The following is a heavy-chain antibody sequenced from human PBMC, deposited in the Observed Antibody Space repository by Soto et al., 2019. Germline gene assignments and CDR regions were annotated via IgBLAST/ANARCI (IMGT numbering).Heavy chain of an antibody. V-gene: IGHV3-33*01. CDR3: ARDSSTLYYYGMDV. CDR2: IWYDGSNK. J-gene: IGHJ6*02. CDR1: GFTFSSYG. Sequence: QVQLVESGGGVVQPGRSLRLSCAASGFTFSSYGMHWVRQAPGKGLEWVAVIWYDGSNKYYADSVKGRFTISRDNSKNTLYLQMNSLRAEDTAVYYCARDSSTLYYYGMDVWGQGTTVTVSS.